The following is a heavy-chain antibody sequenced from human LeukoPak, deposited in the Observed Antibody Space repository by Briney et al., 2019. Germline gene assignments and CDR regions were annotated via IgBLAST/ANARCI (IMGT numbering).Heavy chain of an antibody. D-gene: IGHD2-15*01. CDR3: AKQLGYCSNGSCYFPY. Sequence: GGSLRLSCAASGFTFSTYAMSWVRQAPGKGLEWVSAISNNGGYTYYADSVQGRFTISRDNSKSTLCLQMNSLRAEDTAVYYCAKQLGYCSNGSCYFPYWGQGTLVTVSS. CDR2: ISNNGGYT. V-gene: IGHV3-23*01. J-gene: IGHJ4*02. CDR1: GFTFSTYA.